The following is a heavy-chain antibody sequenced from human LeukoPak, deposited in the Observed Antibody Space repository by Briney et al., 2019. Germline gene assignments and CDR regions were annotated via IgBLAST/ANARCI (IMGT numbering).Heavy chain of an antibody. Sequence: SETLSLTCSVSGGSISSGTYYWGWIRQPPGKGLEWIGTIYYSGSTYYSPSLKSRVALSVDTSKNQIFLKLSSLTAADTAAYYCARHGGPPYHFFGLGVWGQGTTVTVSS. J-gene: IGHJ6*02. CDR2: IYYSGST. CDR3: ARHGGPPYHFFGLGV. V-gene: IGHV4-39*01. D-gene: IGHD2-15*01. CDR1: GGSISSGTYY.